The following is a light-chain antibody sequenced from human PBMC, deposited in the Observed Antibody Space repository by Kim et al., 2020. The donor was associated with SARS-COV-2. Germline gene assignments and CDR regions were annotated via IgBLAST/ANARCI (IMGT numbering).Light chain of an antibody. CDR1: HSFCIC. CDR3: QQYASSPIT. J-gene: IGKJ3*01. Sequence: LSPGQRATRSCRASHSFCICLAWYQQTRGQAPRLLIYGAAIRATGIPDRFSGGGSGTDFTLTISRLEPEDFGVYFCQQYASSPITFGPGTKVDIK. CDR2: GAA. V-gene: IGKV3-20*01.